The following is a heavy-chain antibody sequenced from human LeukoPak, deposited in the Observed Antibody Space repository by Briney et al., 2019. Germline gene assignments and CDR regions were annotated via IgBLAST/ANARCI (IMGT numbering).Heavy chain of an antibody. Sequence: GGSLRLSCAASGFSFSNYAMSWVRQAPGRGLEWVSHISYSVVTTYYAESVKGRFTISRDNSKNTLYLQMDSLRAEDTAMYYCAKGYSGGWNDFDSWGQGALVTVSA. CDR2: ISYSVVTT. CDR3: AKGYSGGWNDFDS. CDR1: GFSFSNYA. J-gene: IGHJ4*02. V-gene: IGHV3-23*01. D-gene: IGHD6-19*01.